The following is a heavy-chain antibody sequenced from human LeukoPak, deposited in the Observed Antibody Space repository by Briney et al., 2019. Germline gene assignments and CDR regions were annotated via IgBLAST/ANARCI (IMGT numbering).Heavy chain of an antibody. CDR1: GFSHAW. Sequence: GGSLRLSCAASGFSHAWMSWVRQTPGKGLEWVGRIKSKTDGGTTDYATPVKGRFTISRDDSKNTLYLQMNSLKTEDTAVYYCTAHDGGPIDYWGQGTLVTVSS. CDR2: IKSKTDGGTT. J-gene: IGHJ4*02. V-gene: IGHV3-15*01. CDR3: TAHDGGPIDY. D-gene: IGHD4-23*01.